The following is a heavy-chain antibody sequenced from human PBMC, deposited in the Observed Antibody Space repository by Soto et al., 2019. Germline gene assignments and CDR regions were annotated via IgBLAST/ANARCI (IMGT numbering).Heavy chain of an antibody. CDR3: AREQWSHLISFEHDNGMDV. CDR2: IMPVSGAA. D-gene: IGHD2-8*01. J-gene: IGHJ6*02. V-gene: IGHV1-69*01. CDR1: AGTFTNSI. Sequence: QVHLVQSGPEVKKPGSSVKVSCRASAGTFTNSIISWVRQARGQGLEWLGAIMPVSGAAIYAQIFKGRINITAAESSSTVYMELSSLRSDDTAVYYCAREQWSHLISFEHDNGMDVWGQGTPVTVSS.